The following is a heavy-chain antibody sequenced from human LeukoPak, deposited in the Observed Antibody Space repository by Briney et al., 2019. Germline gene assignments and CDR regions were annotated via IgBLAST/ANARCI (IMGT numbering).Heavy chain of an antibody. J-gene: IGHJ4*02. Sequence: GGSLRLSCAASGFTFSNYAMRWVRQAPGKGLEWVSAVTGSGGTTYYADSVKGRFTISRDNSKNTLYLQMNSLRAEDTAVYYCARRGSGSYSHFDYWGQGTLVTVSS. CDR1: GFTFSNYA. CDR3: ARRGSGSYSHFDY. CDR2: VTGSGGTT. V-gene: IGHV3-23*01. D-gene: IGHD3-10*01.